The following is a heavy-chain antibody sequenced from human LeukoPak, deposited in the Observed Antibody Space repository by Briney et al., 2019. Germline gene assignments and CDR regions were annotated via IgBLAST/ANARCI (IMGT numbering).Heavy chain of an antibody. V-gene: IGHV1-69*05. CDR3: ARAAASEYYSPI. CDR2: IIPIFGTA. Sequence: GASVKVSCKASGDTFSSYAISWVRQAPGQGLEWMGGIIPIFGTANYAQKFQGRVTITTDESTSIAYMELSSLRSEDTAVYYCARAAASEYYSPIWGQGTMVTVSS. J-gene: IGHJ3*02. CDR1: GDTFSSYA. D-gene: IGHD4-11*01.